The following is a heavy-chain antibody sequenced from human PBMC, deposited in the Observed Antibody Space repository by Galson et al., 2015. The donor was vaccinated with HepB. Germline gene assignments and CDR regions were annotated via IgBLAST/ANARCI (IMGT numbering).Heavy chain of an antibody. V-gene: IGHV1-69*13. J-gene: IGHJ6*02. CDR1: GGTFSSYA. Sequence: SVKVSCKASGGTFSSYAISWVRQAPGQGLEWMGGIIPIFGTANYAQKFQGRVTITADESTSTAYMERSSLRSEDTAVYYCARTGGRGVRYCSSTSCPPGYYGMDVWGQGTTVTVSS. D-gene: IGHD2-2*01. CDR2: IIPIFGTA. CDR3: ARTGGRGVRYCSSTSCPPGYYGMDV.